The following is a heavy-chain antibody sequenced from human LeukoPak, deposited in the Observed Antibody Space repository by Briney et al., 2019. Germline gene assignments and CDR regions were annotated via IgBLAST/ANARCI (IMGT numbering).Heavy chain of an antibody. CDR1: GGTFSSYA. CDR3: AREVVVAATYNWFDP. V-gene: IGHV1-69*13. Sequence: GSSVKVSCKASGGTFSSYAISWVRQAPGQGLEWMGVIIPIFGTANYAQKFQGRVTITADESTSTAYMELSSLRSEDTAVYYCAREVVVAATYNWFDPWGQGTLVTVSS. J-gene: IGHJ5*02. CDR2: IIPIFGTA. D-gene: IGHD2-15*01.